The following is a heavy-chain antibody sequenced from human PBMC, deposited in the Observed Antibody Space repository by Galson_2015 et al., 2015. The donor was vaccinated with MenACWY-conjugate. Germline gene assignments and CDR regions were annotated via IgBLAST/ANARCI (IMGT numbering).Heavy chain of an antibody. J-gene: IGHJ6*03. CDR1: GFTFSSYA. CDR3: AKDTGSLRTATDLSVFSYMSG. CDR2: IACGGIST. Sequence: SLRLSCAASGFTFSSYAMHWVRQAPGKGLEWVSGIACGGISTYYADSVKGRFTISRDNSKNTLYLQMNSLRAEDTAVYYCAKDTGSLRTATDLSVFSYMSGWD. D-gene: IGHD3-10*01. V-gene: IGHV3-23*01.